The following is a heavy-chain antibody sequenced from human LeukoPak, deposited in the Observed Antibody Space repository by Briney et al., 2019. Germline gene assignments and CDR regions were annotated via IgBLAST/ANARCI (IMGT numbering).Heavy chain of an antibody. CDR2: IRYDGNNK. CDR1: GFTFSGSA. D-gene: IGHD2-2*01. Sequence: GGSLRLSCAASGFTFSGSAMHWVRQAPGKGLEWVSFIRYDGNNKYYGDSVKGRFTISRDNSKNTMYLQMNSLRAEDTAVYYCARDLKGQYQDAFDIWGQGTLVTVSS. CDR3: ARDLKGQYQDAFDI. J-gene: IGHJ3*02. V-gene: IGHV3-30*02.